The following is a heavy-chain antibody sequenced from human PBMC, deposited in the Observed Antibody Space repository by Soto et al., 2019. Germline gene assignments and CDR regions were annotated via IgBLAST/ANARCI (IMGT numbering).Heavy chain of an antibody. D-gene: IGHD4-17*01. J-gene: IGHJ4*02. CDR3: ARWSGYADA. V-gene: IGHV3-23*01. CDR2: ISGSGGGT. Sequence: GGSLRLSCAASGFTFGNYAMTWVRQAPGKGLECVSRISGSGGGTYYADSVKGRFTISRDNSKNTVYLQMDSLRADDTAVYYCARWSGYADAWGQGTRVTVSS. CDR1: GFTFGNYA.